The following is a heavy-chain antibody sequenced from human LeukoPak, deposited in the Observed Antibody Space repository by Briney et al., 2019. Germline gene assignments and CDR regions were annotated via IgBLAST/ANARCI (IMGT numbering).Heavy chain of an antibody. CDR3: ARDRGGRSADYYFDY. V-gene: IGHV3-30*03. CDR1: GFTFSGYG. D-gene: IGHD3-3*01. J-gene: IGHJ4*02. Sequence: GGSLRLSCADSGFTFSGYGMHWVRQAPGKGLEWVAVISYDGNDYYYADSVKGRFTLSRDNSKNTLYLQMNSLRAEDTAAYYYARDRGGRSADYYFDYWGQGTLVTVSS. CDR2: ISYDGNDY.